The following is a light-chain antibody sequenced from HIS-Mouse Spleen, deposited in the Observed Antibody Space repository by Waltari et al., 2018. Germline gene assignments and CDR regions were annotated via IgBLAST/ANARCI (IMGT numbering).Light chain of an antibody. Sequence: SYELTQPPSVSVSPGQTARITCSGDALPKQYAYWYQQKPGQAPVLVIYNASERPSGSLERFSGSSSGTTVTLTISGVQAEDEADYYCQSADSSGTYVFGTGTKVTVL. CDR1: ALPKQY. J-gene: IGLJ1*01. CDR3: QSADSSGTYV. CDR2: NAS. V-gene: IGLV3-25*03.